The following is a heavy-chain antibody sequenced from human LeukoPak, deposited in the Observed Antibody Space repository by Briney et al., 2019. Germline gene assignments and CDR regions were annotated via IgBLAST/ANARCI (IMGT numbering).Heavy chain of an antibody. CDR2: ISYDGSNK. V-gene: IGHV3-30-3*01. J-gene: IGHJ4*02. D-gene: IGHD3-10*01. CDR1: GFTFSSYA. CDR3: ARDLGSGSPLDY. Sequence: GGSLRLSCTASGFTFSSYAMHWVRQAPGKGLEWVAVISYDGSNKYYADSVKGRFTISRDNSKNTLYLHMNSLRAEDTAVYYCARDLGSGSPLDYWGQGTLVTVSS.